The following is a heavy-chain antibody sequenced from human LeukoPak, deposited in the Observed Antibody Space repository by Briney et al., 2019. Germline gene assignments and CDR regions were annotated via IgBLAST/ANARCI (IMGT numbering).Heavy chain of an antibody. CDR1: GYTFTSYG. V-gene: IGHV1-18*01. D-gene: IGHD3-22*01. J-gene: IGHJ4*02. Sequence: VASVKVSCKASGYTFTSYGISWVRQAPGQGLEWMGWISAYNGNTNYVQKLQGRVTMTEDTSTDTAYMELSSLRSEDTAVYYCATDGYYYDSSGYSYWGQGTLVTVSS. CDR3: ATDGYYYDSSGYSY. CDR2: ISAYNGNT.